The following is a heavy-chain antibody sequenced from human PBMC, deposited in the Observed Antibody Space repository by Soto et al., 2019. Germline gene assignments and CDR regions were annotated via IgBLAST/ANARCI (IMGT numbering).Heavy chain of an antibody. CDR2: IYYSGST. CDR3: ASLQRDDSSGYYSYYFDY. Sequence: SETLSLTCTVSGGSISSYYWSWIRQPPGKGLEWIGYIYYSGSTNYNPSLKSRVTISVDTSKNQFSLKLSSVTAADTAVYYCASLQRDDSSGYYSYYFDYWGQGTLVTSPQ. V-gene: IGHV4-59*01. CDR1: GGSISSYY. J-gene: IGHJ4*02. D-gene: IGHD3-22*01.